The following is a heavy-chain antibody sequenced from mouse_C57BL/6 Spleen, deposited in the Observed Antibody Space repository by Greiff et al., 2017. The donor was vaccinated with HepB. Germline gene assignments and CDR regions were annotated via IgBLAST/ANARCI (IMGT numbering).Heavy chain of an antibody. CDR1: GYSITSGYY. V-gene: IGHV3-6*01. J-gene: IGHJ4*01. Sequence: DVQLQESGPGLVKPSQSLSLTCSVTGYSITSGYYWNWIRQFPGNKLEWMGYISYDGSNNYNPSLKNRISITRDTSKNQFFLKLNSVTTEDTATYYCARVYPEAMDYWGQGTSVTVSS. CDR2: ISYDGSN. CDR3: ARVYPEAMDY. D-gene: IGHD2-1*01.